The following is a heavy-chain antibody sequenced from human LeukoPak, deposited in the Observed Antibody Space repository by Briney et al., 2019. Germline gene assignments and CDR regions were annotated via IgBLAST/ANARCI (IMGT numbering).Heavy chain of an antibody. CDR2: ISSSGSTI. J-gene: IGHJ6*03. CDR3: AREGYGSGMPEYYYYYMDV. CDR1: GYTFTGYY. Sequence: SCKASGYTFTGYYIHWVRQAPGKGLEWVSYISSSGSTIYYADSVKGRFTISRDNAKNSLYLQMNSLRAEDTAVYYCAREGYGSGMPEYYYYYMDVWGKGTTVTISS. V-gene: IGHV3-48*03. D-gene: IGHD3-10*01.